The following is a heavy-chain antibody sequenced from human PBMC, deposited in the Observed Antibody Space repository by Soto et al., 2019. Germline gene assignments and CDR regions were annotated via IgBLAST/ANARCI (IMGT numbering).Heavy chain of an antibody. Sequence: EVQLLESGGGLVQPGGSLRLSCAASGFTFTSNAMSWVRQAPGKGLEWVSAIDGSGGRTYYVDSVKGRFTISRDNSKNTLYLQMNGLRAEYTAVYFCAKSRRGVIIDFGYWGQGTLVTVSS. CDR1: GFTFTSNA. CDR2: IDGSGGRT. J-gene: IGHJ4*02. V-gene: IGHV3-23*01. CDR3: AKSRRGVIIDFGY. D-gene: IGHD3-10*01.